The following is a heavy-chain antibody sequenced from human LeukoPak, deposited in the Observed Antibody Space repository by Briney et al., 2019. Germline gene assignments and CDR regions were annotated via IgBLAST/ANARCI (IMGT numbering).Heavy chain of an antibody. D-gene: IGHD3-9*01. CDR2: INPNSGGT. CDR1: GYTFTGCY. CDR3: ARGPPYYDILTGYYSWFDP. Sequence: ASVKVSCKASGYTFTGCYMHWVRQAPGQGLEWMGWINPNSGGTNYAQKFQGRVTMTRDTSISTAYMELSRLRSDDTAVYYCARGPPYYDILTGYYSWFDPWGQGTLVTVSS. J-gene: IGHJ5*02. V-gene: IGHV1-2*02.